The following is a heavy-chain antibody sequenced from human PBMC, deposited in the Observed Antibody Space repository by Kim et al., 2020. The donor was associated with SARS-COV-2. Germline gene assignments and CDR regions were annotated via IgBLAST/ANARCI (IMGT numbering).Heavy chain of an antibody. CDR3: ARLGNYYDSSGYSN. D-gene: IGHD3-22*01. V-gene: IGHV4-39*07. Sequence: SETLSLTCTVSGGSISSSSYYWGWIRQPPGKGLEWIGSIYYSGSTYYNPSLKSRVTISVDTSKNQFSLKLSSVTAADTAVYYCARLGNYYDSSGYSNLGHGTPGTVSS. CDR2: IYYSGST. CDR1: GGSISSSSYY. J-gene: IGHJ4*01.